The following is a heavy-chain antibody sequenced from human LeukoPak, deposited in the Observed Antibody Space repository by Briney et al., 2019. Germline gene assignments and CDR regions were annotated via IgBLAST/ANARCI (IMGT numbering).Heavy chain of an antibody. V-gene: IGHV3-64D*06. CDR1: GFTFSNYG. J-gene: IGHJ5*02. Sequence: GGSLRLSCSASGFTFSNYGMRWVRQAPGKGLEYVSAISANGGSTDYADSVKGRFTISRDNSKNTLYLQMSSLRAEDTAVYYCAKGRQVVSAAADWFDPWGQGTLVTVSS. CDR2: ISANGGST. D-gene: IGHD2-2*01. CDR3: AKGRQVVSAAADWFDP.